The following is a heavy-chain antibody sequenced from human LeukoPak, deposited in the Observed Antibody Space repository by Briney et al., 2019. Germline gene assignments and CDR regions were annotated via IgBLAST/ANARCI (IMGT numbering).Heavy chain of an antibody. CDR3: ARGPAPGIAAAGTRVGWFDP. J-gene: IGHJ5*02. CDR1: GGSISSGDYY. V-gene: IGHV4-30-4*01. D-gene: IGHD6-13*01. CDR2: IYYSGST. Sequence: PSQTLSLTCTVSGGSISSGDYYWSWIRQPPGKGLEWIGYIYYSGSTYYNPSLKSRVTISEDTSKNQFSLKLSSVTAADTAVYYCARGPAPGIAAAGTRVGWFDPWGQGTLVTVSS.